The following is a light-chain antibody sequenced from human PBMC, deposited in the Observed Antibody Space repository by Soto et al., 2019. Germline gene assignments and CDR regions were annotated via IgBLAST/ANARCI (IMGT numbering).Light chain of an antibody. CDR1: SGSIASNY. CDR2: EDN. V-gene: IGLV6-57*04. J-gene: IGLJ2*01. CDR3: QSYDSSNVIVV. Sequence: NFMLTQPHSVSESPGKTVTISCTRSSGSIASNYVQWYQQRPGSAPTTVIYEDNQRPSGVPDRFSGSIDSSSNSASLTISGLKTEDEADYYCQSYDSSNVIVVFGGGTKLTVL.